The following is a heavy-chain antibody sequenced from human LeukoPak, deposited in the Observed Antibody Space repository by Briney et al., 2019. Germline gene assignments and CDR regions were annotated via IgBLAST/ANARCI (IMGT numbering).Heavy chain of an antibody. J-gene: IGHJ4*02. CDR2: INHSGST. CDR1: GGSFSGYY. V-gene: IGHV4-34*01. CDR3: ARGRGRKPAAIDY. D-gene: IGHD2-2*02. Sequence: SETLSLTCAVYGGSFSGYYWSWIRQPPGKGLEWIGEINHSGSTNYNLSLKSRVTISVDTSKNQFSLKLSSVTAADTAVYYCARGRGRKPAAIDYWGQGTLVTVSS.